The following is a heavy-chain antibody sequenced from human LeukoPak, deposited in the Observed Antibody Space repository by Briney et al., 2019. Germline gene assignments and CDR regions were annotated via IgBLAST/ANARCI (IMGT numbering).Heavy chain of an antibody. CDR3: ARGRCSSTSCFFDY. CDR1: GFTFSSYW. J-gene: IGHJ4*02. Sequence: GGSLRLSCAASGFTFSSYWMSWVRQAPGKGLEWVTNIKQDGSEKYYVDSVKGRFTISRDNAKNSLSLQMNSLRAEDTAVYYCARGRCSSTSCFFDYWGQGTLVTVSS. D-gene: IGHD2-2*01. CDR2: IKQDGSEK. V-gene: IGHV3-7*01.